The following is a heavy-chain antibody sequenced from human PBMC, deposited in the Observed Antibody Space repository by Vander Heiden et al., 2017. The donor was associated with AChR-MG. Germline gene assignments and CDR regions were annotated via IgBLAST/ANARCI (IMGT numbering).Heavy chain of an antibody. Sequence: EVQLLESGGGLVQPGGSLRLSCAASGFTFSSYAMSWVRQAPGKGLEWVSAISGSGGSTYYADSVKGRFTISRDNSKNTLYLQMNSLRAEDTAVYYCAKDLTYYDSSGYYPYYYYGMDVWGQGTTVTVSS. CDR3: AKDLTYYDSSGYYPYYYYGMDV. CDR1: GFTFSSYA. J-gene: IGHJ6*02. D-gene: IGHD3-22*01. CDR2: ISGSGGST. V-gene: IGHV3-23*01.